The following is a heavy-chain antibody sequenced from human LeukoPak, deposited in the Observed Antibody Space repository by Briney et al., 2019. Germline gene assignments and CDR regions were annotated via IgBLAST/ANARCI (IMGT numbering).Heavy chain of an antibody. CDR3: ARVDYYDSSEINFDI. J-gene: IGHJ3*02. CDR2: IYTSGST. CDR1: GGSISSGSYY. Sequence: SETLSLTRTVSGGSISSGSYYWSWIRPPAGKGLEWIGRIYTSGSTNYNPSLKSRVTISVDTSKNQFSLKLSSVTAADTAVYYCARVDYYDSSEINFDIWGQGTMVTVSS. V-gene: IGHV4-61*02. D-gene: IGHD3-22*01.